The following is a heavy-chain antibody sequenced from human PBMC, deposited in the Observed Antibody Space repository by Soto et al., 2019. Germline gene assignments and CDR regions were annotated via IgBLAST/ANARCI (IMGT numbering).Heavy chain of an antibody. D-gene: IGHD3-16*01. J-gene: IGHJ4*02. CDR3: ARGFGRSHFDY. CDR1: GGSISSRDSY. CDR2: FHYSGST. Sequence: LSLTCTVSGGSISSRDSYWGWIRQPPGKGLEWIGSFHYSGSTYYNPSLKSRVTISVDTSKNQLSLRVTSVTAADTAVYYCARGFGRSHFDYWGQGTLVTVSS. V-gene: IGHV4-39*01.